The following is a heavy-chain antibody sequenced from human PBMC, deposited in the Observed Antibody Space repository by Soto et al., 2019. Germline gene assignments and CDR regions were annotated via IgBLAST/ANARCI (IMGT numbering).Heavy chain of an antibody. D-gene: IGHD6-13*01. V-gene: IGHV4-59*08. CDR3: ARHCDSSWYYFDY. Sequence: PSETLSLTCTVSGGSISSYYWSWIRQPPGNGLEWIGYIYYSGSTNYNPSLKSRVTISVDTSKNQFSLKLSSVTAADTAVYYCARHCDSSWYYFDYWGQGTLVTVSS. CDR1: GGSISSYY. J-gene: IGHJ4*02. CDR2: IYYSGST.